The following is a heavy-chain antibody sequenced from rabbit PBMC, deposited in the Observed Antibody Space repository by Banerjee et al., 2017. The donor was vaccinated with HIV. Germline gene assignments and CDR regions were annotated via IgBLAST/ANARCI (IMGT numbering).Heavy chain of an antibody. CDR3: ARDNGWAALFDL. D-gene: IGHD4-1*01. Sequence: QEQLEESGGDLVKPEGSLTLTCTASGFSFSYIYYMCRVRQAPGKGLEWIGCIYNSGGITYYASWAKGRFTISKTSTTVTLQMTSLTAADTATYFCARDNGWAALFDLWGPGTLVTVS. J-gene: IGHJ4*01. CDR1: GFSFSYIYY. CDR2: IYNSGGIT. V-gene: IGHV1S45*01.